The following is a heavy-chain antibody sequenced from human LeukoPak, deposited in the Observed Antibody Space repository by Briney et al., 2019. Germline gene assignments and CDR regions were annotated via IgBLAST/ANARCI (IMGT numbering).Heavy chain of an antibody. Sequence: SETLSLTCAVYGGSFSLYYWSWIRQSPGKGLEWIAEIDHRGDTNYNPSVKSRVTISVDTSKNQFSLKLRSLSAADTALYYCARGATISETGYFDFWGQGTLVTVSS. J-gene: IGHJ4*03. CDR3: ARGATISETGYFDF. CDR2: IDHRGDT. D-gene: IGHD5-24*01. CDR1: GGSFSLYY. V-gene: IGHV4-34*01.